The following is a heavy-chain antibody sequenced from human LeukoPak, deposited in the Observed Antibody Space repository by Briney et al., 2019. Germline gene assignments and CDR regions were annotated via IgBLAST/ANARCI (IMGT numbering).Heavy chain of an antibody. Sequence: SETLSLTCTVSGGSISSYYWSWIRQSPGKGLECIGYIHYTGSTNYNPSLKSRVTISVDTSKNQFSLRLSSVTAADTAVYYCAREGVGATTNAFDIWGQGTMVTVSS. D-gene: IGHD1-26*01. CDR1: GGSISSYY. J-gene: IGHJ3*02. CDR2: IHYTGST. CDR3: AREGVGATTNAFDI. V-gene: IGHV4-59*01.